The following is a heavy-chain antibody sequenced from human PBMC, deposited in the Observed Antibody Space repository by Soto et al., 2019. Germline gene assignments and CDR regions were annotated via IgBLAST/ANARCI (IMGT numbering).Heavy chain of an antibody. Sequence: QVQLVQSGAEVKKPGSSVKVSCEASGGTFSSYAISWVRQAPGQGLEWMGGIIPIFGTANYAQKFQGRVTITADESTSTAYMELSSLRSEDTAVYYCARSGYSSSWYKTFYYYYGMDVWGQGTTVTVSS. D-gene: IGHD6-13*01. V-gene: IGHV1-69*01. CDR2: IIPIFGTA. CDR3: ARSGYSSSWYKTFYYYYGMDV. J-gene: IGHJ6*02. CDR1: GGTFSSYA.